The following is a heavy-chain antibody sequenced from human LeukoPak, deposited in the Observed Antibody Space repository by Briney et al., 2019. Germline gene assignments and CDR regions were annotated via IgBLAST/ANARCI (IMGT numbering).Heavy chain of an antibody. Sequence: GASVKVSCKPSGYTFTVNYLHWVRQAPGQGLEWMGWLNPNSGATNYAQKFQGRVTLTRDTSIRTAYMELTSLTSDDTAIYYCARGGGSSWFDYWGQGALVTVSS. D-gene: IGHD6-13*01. V-gene: IGHV1-2*02. CDR2: LNPNSGAT. J-gene: IGHJ4*02. CDR1: GYTFTVNY. CDR3: ARGGGSSWFDY.